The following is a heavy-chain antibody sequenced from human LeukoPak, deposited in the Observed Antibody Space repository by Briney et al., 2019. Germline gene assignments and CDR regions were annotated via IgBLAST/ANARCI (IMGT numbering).Heavy chain of an antibody. Sequence: ASVKVSCKASGYTFTSYGISWVRQAPGQGLEWMGWISAYNGNTNYAQKLQGRVTMTTDTSTSTAYMELRSLKSDDTAVYYCASSVPSPTYYYDSSGYYFQWYWGQGTLVTVSS. J-gene: IGHJ4*02. CDR3: ASSVPSPTYYYDSSGYYFQWY. D-gene: IGHD3-22*01. V-gene: IGHV1-18*01. CDR1: GYTFTSYG. CDR2: ISAYNGNT.